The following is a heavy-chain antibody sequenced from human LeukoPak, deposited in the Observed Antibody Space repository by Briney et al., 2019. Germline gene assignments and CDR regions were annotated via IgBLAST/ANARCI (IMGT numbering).Heavy chain of an antibody. CDR1: GFTFSTFG. CDR3: AKDSDDRFSDWLFPDQ. CDR2: IRYDGSQK. Sequence: GGSLSLSCAAPGFTFSTFGMHWVRQPPYKGLEWVAFIRYDGSQKYYGDSVKGRFTISRDNSKNTLHLEMDSLRPDDTAFYYCAKDSDDRFSDWLFPDQWGQGSLVTVSS. J-gene: IGHJ4*02. V-gene: IGHV3-30*02. D-gene: IGHD3-3*01.